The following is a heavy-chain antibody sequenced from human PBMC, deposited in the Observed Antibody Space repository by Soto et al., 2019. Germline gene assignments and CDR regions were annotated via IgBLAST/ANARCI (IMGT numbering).Heavy chain of an antibody. V-gene: IGHV3-74*01. CDR3: ARDQYYDSSGPLDY. D-gene: IGHD3-22*01. CDR2: INSDGTST. J-gene: IGHJ4*02. Sequence: GSLRLSCAASGFTFSNYWIHWVRQAPGKGLVWVSRINSDGTSTSYADSVKGRFTISRDNAKNTLYLQMNSLRVEDTAVYYCARDQYYDSSGPLDYWGQGTLVTVSS. CDR1: GFTFSNYW.